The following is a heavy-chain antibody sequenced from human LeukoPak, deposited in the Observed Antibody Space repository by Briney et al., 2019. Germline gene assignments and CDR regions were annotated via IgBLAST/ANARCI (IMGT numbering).Heavy chain of an antibody. CDR1: GGSLSSGSYY. D-gene: IGHD2-2*01. CDR2: IYTSGST. V-gene: IGHV4-61*02. J-gene: IGHJ5*02. CDR3: ARGRGYCSSTSCYWFDP. Sequence: SQTLSLTCTVSGGSLSSGSYYWSWLRQPAGKGLEWIGRIYTSGSTNYNPSLKSRVTISVDTSKNQFSLKLSSVTAADTAVYYCARGRGYCSSTSCYWFDPWGQGTLVTVSS.